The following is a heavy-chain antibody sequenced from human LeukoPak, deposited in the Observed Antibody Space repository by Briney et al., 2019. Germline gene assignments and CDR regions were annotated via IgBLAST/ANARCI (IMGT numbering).Heavy chain of an antibody. CDR3: VRFALTSSLDH. J-gene: IGHJ5*02. CDR2: IYPGYSDA. Sequence: GESLKISCKISGYKLTNNWIGRVRQVPGKGLEWMGLIYPGYSDAKYSPSFQGQVTLSVDASMSTAYLQLSGLRASDTAIYYCVRFALTSSLDHWGQGTLVTVSS. D-gene: IGHD6-13*01. CDR1: GYKLTNNW. V-gene: IGHV5-51*01.